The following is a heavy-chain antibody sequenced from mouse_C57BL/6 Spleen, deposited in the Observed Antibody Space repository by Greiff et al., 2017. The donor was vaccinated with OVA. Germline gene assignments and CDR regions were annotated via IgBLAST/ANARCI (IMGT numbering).Heavy chain of an antibody. CDR2: IYPGSGNT. D-gene: IGHD2-1*01. CDR1: GYTFTDYY. J-gene: IGHJ4*01. V-gene: IGHV1-76*01. Sequence: VKLMESGAELVRPGASVKLSCKASGYTFTDYYINWVKQRPGQGLEWIARIYPGSGNTYYNEKFKGKATLTAEKSSSTAYMQLSSLTSEDSAVYFCARSPLYGNYDAMDYWGQGTSVTVSS. CDR3: ARSPLYGNYDAMDY.